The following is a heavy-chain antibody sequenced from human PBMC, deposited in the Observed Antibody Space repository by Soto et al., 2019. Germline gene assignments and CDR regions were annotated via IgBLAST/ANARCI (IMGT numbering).Heavy chain of an antibody. CDR3: AREYVVVVAATPYYYYYMDV. CDR2: INPNGGST. J-gene: IGHJ6*03. D-gene: IGHD2-15*01. Sequence: GASVNVSCKASGYTFTNYYIDWVRQAPGQGLEWMGIINPNGGSTTYVQKFQGRVTITRDTSTSTAYMELSSLRSEDTAVYYCAREYVVVVAATPYYYYYMDVWGKGTTVTVSS. V-gene: IGHV1-46*01. CDR1: GYTFTNYY.